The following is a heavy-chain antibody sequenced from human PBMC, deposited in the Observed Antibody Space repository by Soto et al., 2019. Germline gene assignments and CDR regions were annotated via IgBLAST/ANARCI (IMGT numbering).Heavy chain of an antibody. CDR2: ISGSGGTT. V-gene: IGHV3-23*01. Sequence: EVRLLQSRGGLEQPGGPLRLSCAASGFSFNNFAMSWVRLAPGRGLEWVSCISGSGGTTYYADSVKGRITISRDNSKNTRYLRINSLRAEDTALYYCAKHDSSVTSWFDFWGQGTLVTVSS. CDR1: GFSFNNFA. J-gene: IGHJ4*02. D-gene: IGHD3-22*01. CDR3: AKHDSSVTSWFDF.